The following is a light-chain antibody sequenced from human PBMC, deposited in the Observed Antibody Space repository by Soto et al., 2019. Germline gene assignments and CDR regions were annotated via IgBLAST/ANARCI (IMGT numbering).Light chain of an antibody. CDR1: SSNIGAGYD. Sequence: QSVLTQPPSVSGAPGQRVTISCTGSSSNIGAGYDVHWYQQLPGTAPKLLTYGNSNRPSGVPDRFAGSKAGTSASLAITGLQAEDEADYYCQTDDISLSGSVFGTGTKVTVL. J-gene: IGLJ1*01. CDR3: QTDDISLSGSV. V-gene: IGLV1-40*01. CDR2: GNS.